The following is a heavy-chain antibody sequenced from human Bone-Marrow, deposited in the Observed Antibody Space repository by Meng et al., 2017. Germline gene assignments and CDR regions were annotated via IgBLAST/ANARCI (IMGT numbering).Heavy chain of an antibody. J-gene: IGHJ5*02. V-gene: IGHV4-61*01. CDR3: ARAPPRLWFGDKSHNWFDP. CDR2: IYYSGST. Sequence: SETLSLTCTVSGDSVSSGSYYWSWIRQPPGKGLEWIGYIYYSGSTNYNPSLKSRVTISVDTSKNQFSLKLSSVTAADTAVYYCARAPPRLWFGDKSHNWFDPWGQGTLVTVSS. D-gene: IGHD3-10*01. CDR1: GDSVSSGSYY.